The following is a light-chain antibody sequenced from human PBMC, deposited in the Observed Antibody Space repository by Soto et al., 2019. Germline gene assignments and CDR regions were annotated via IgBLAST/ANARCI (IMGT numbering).Light chain of an antibody. CDR2: EGS. CDR3: SSYAGAVV. CDR1: SSDVGSYNL. J-gene: IGLJ2*01. Sequence: QSVLTQPASVSGSPGQSITISCTGTSSDVGSYNLVSWYQHHPGKAPKLMIYEGSHRPSGVSNRFSGSKSGNTASLTLSGLQAEDEADYYCSSYAGAVVFGGGTKLTVL. V-gene: IGLV2-23*01.